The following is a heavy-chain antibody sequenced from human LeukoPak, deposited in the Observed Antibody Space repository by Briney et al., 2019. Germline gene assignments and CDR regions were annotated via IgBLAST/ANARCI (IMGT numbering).Heavy chain of an antibody. Sequence: PGGSLRLSCAASGFTFSDYYMSWIRQAPGKGLEWVSYISSSGSTIYYADSVKGRFTISRDNAKNSLYLQMNSLRAEDMAVYYCARDRDYYYGSGSYVDAFDIWGQGTMVTVSS. J-gene: IGHJ3*02. CDR1: GFTFSDYY. V-gene: IGHV3-11*01. CDR3: ARDRDYYYGSGSYVDAFDI. CDR2: ISSSGSTI. D-gene: IGHD3-10*01.